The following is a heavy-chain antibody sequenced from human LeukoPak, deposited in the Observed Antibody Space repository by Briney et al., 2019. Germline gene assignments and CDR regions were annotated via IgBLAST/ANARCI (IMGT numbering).Heavy chain of an antibody. J-gene: IGHJ4*02. CDR3: ARVSGRLERQSDLDY. Sequence: GGSLRLSCAASGFTFASYSMNWVRQAQGKGLEWFSSISGDSTYIYNAGSVKGRFTISRDNAQASLYLQMISLRADDTAVYYCARVSGRLERQSDLDYWGQGTLVIVSS. D-gene: IGHD1-1*01. V-gene: IGHV3-21*01. CDR1: GFTFASYS. CDR2: ISGDSTYI.